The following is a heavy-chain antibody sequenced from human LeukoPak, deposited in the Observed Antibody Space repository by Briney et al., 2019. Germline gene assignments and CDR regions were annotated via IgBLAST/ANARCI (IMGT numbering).Heavy chain of an antibody. CDR1: GFTFSSYG. D-gene: IGHD2-2*01. J-gene: IGHJ6*02. V-gene: IGHV3-33*08. CDR2: IWYDGSNK. Sequence: GRSLRLSCAASGFTFSSYGMHWVRQAPGKGLEWVAVIWYDGSNKYYADSVKGRFTISRDNSKNTLYLQMNSLRAEDTAVYYCAREWGYCSSTSCYSDGMDVWGQGTTVTVSS. CDR3: AREWGYCSSTSCYSDGMDV.